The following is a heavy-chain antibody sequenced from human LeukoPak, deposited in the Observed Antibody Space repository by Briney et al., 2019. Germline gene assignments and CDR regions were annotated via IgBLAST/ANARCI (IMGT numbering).Heavy chain of an antibody. CDR3: TTSHYGDYYFDY. CDR2: IRSKAYGGTT. J-gene: IGHJ4*02. Sequence: GGSLRLSCTASGFTFCDYAMSWVRQAPGKGLEWVGFIRSKAYGGTTEYAASVKGRFTISRDDSKSIAYLQMNSLKTEDTAVYYCTTSHYGDYYFDYWGQGTLVTVSS. D-gene: IGHD4-17*01. CDR1: GFTFCDYA. V-gene: IGHV3-49*04.